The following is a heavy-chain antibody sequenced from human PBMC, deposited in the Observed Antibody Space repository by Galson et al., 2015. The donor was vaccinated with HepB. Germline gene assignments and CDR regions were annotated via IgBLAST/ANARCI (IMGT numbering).Heavy chain of an antibody. V-gene: IGHV1-18*04. Sequence: SVKVSCKASGYTFTSYGINWVRQAPGRGLEWMGWISADNGNTNYAQKFLGRVTMTTDTSTSTAYMELRGLTSDDTAVYYCARGSRITLIVVLTADDDALDIWGQGTMVTVSS. D-gene: IGHD3-22*01. CDR2: ISADNGNT. J-gene: IGHJ3*02. CDR1: GYTFTSYG. CDR3: ARGSRITLIVVLTADDDALDI.